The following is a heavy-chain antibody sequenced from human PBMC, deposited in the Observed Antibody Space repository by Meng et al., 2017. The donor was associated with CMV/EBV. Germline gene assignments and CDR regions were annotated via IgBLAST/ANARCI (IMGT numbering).Heavy chain of an antibody. J-gene: IGHJ4*02. CDR2: IYYSGST. V-gene: IGHV4-30-4*08. CDR3: ARVTSRVAGAFDY. D-gene: IGHD1-14*01. Sequence: QLQLQESGPGLVKPSQTLSLTCTVSGGSISSGDYYWSWIRQPPGKGLEWIGYIYYSGSTYYNPSLKSRVTISVDTSKNQLSLKLSSVTAADTAVYYCARVTSRVAGAFDYWGQGTLVTVSS. CDR1: GGSISSGDYY.